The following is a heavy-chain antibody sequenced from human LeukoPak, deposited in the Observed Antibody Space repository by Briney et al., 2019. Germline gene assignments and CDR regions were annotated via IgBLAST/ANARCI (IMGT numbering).Heavy chain of an antibody. Sequence: PSETLSLTCTVSGGSISSGGYYWSWIRQHPGKGLEWIVYIYYSGSTYYNPSLKSRFTISVDTSKNQFSLKLSSVTAADTAVYYCARYCSGGSCYSGFDYWGQGTLVTVSS. D-gene: IGHD2-15*01. J-gene: IGHJ4*02. CDR3: ARYCSGGSCYSGFDY. CDR1: GGSISSGGYY. V-gene: IGHV4-31*03. CDR2: IYYSGST.